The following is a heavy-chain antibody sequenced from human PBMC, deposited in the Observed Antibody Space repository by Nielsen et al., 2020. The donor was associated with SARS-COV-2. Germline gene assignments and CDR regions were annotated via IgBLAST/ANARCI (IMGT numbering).Heavy chain of an antibody. CDR2: IDWDDDK. D-gene: IGHD2-21*02. CDR1: GFSLSTTGLR. Sequence: SGPTLVQPPQTLTLTCTFSGFSLSTTGLRVNWIRQPPGKALEWLAHIDWDDDKFYSASLKTRLTISKDTSKNQVVLTMTNMDPVDTATYYCARTYCGDDCYPDYWGQGTLVTVSS. V-gene: IGHV2-70*04. CDR3: ARTYCGDDCYPDY. J-gene: IGHJ4*02.